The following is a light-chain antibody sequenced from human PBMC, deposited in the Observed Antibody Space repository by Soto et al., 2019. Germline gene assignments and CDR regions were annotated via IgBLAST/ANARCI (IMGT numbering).Light chain of an antibody. CDR1: GSDVGGYNF. J-gene: IGLJ2*01. V-gene: IGLV2-11*01. CDR2: DVT. Sequence: QSVLTQPRSVSGSPGQSVTISCTGTGSDVGGYNFVSWYQPHPGKTPKLIIYDVTQRPSGVPNRFSASKSGNAASLTISGLQAEDEADYYCCSYAGSYTLFGGGTKVTV. CDR3: CSYAGSYTL.